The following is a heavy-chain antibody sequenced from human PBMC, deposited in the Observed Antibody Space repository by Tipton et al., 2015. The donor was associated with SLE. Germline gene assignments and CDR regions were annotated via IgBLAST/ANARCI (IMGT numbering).Heavy chain of an antibody. J-gene: IGHJ3*02. CDR1: GGSISSSSYY. CDR3: ARDTGPPPSITGSTGGAFDI. Sequence: TLSLTCTVSGGSISSSSYYWGWIRQPPGKGLEWIGSIYYSGSTYYNPSLKSRVTISVDTSKNQFSLKLSSMTAADTAVYYCARDTGPPPSITGSTGGAFDIWGQGTMVTVSS. CDR2: IYYSGST. D-gene: IGHD1-7*01. V-gene: IGHV4-39*07.